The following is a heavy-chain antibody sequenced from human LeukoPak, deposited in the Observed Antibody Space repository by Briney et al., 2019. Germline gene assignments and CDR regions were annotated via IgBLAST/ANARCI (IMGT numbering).Heavy chain of an antibody. Sequence: GSLRLSCAASGFTFSSYAMSWVRQAPGKGLEWVSLISGTGGTTYYADSVKGRLTISRDNSKNTLYLQMNSLRVEDTAVYYCAKDAHSGSYFDYWGQGILVTVSS. J-gene: IGHJ4*01. CDR3: AKDAHSGSYFDY. V-gene: IGHV3-23*01. CDR2: ISGTGGTT. D-gene: IGHD1-26*01. CDR1: GFTFSSYA.